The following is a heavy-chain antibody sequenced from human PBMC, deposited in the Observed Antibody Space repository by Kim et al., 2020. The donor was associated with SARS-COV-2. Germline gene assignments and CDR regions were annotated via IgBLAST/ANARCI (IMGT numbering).Heavy chain of an antibody. V-gene: IGHV3-15*01. CDR3: TTDPFWSVVDY. D-gene: IGHD3-3*01. CDR1: GFTFSHAW. J-gene: IGHJ4*02. Sequence: GGSLRLSCAVSGFTFSHAWMSWVRQAPGKGLEWVGHIKSKSDGGTTDYAAPVKGRFSISRADSKGTVYLQMNSLKIDDSAVYFCTTDPFWSVVDYWGQGTLVAVSS. CDR2: IKSKSDGGTT.